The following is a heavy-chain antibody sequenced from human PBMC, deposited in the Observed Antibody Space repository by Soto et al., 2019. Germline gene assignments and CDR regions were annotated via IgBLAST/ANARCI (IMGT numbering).Heavy chain of an antibody. CDR3: ASAGLLSGGVIGSLLDY. D-gene: IGHD3-16*02. Sequence: QVQLVQSGAEVKKPGSSVKVSCKASGGTFSSYAISWVRQAPGQGLEWMGGIIPIFGTANYAQKFQGRVTXTXXESTSTAYMELSSLRSEDTAVYYCASAGLLSGGVIGSLLDYWGQGTLVTVSS. CDR2: IIPIFGTA. CDR1: GGTFSSYA. J-gene: IGHJ4*02. V-gene: IGHV1-69*05.